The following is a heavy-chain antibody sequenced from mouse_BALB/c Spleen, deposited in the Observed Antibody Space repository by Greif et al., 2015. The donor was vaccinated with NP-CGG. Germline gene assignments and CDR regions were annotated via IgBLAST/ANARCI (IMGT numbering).Heavy chain of an antibody. V-gene: IGHV1S81*02. CDR2: INPSNGGT. CDR3: TRLSYYGNYDAMDY. Sequence: QVQLKESGAELVKPGASVKLSCKASGYTFTSYYMYWVKQRPGQGLEWIGEINPSNGGTNFNEKFKSKATLTVDKSSSTAYMQLSSLTSEDSAVYYCTRLSYYGNYDAMDYWGQGTSVTVSS. D-gene: IGHD2-1*01. CDR1: GYTFTSYY. J-gene: IGHJ4*01.